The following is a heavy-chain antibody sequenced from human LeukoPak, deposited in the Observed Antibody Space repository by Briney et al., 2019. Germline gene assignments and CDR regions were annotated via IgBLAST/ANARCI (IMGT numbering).Heavy chain of an antibody. CDR1: GFSFSRYL. Sequence: SGGSLRLSCAASGFSFSRYLMNWVRQAPGKGLEWVANIKGDGIEKNYVDSVKGRFSISRDNALNSLYLQMDSLRAEDTAVYYCAKEGAYPIITYDSWGQGALVTVSS. D-gene: IGHD3-10*01. V-gene: IGHV3-7*01. CDR3: AKEGAYPIITYDS. CDR2: IKGDGIEK. J-gene: IGHJ5*01.